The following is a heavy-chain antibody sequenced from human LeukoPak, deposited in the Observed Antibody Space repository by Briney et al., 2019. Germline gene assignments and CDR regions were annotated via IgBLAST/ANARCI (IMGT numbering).Heavy chain of an antibody. J-gene: IGHJ5*02. V-gene: IGHV4-30-4*01. CDR3: ARPYYYDSRIDP. CDR2: TYYSGST. Sequence: SETLSLTCTVSGGSISSGDYYWSWIRQPPGKGLEWIGYTYYSGSTYYNPSFKSRVTISVDTSKNQLSLKLSSVTAADTAVYYCARPYYYDSRIDPWGQGTLVTVSS. CDR1: GGSISSGDYY. D-gene: IGHD3-22*01.